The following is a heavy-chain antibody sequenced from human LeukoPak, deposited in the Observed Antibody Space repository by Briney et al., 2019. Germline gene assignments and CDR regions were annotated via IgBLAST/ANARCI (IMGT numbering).Heavy chain of an antibody. J-gene: IGHJ4*02. CDR1: GYTFTSYD. V-gene: IGHV1-8*01. CDR2: MNPNSGNT. CDR3: VVRLLAGFQGKGDFDY. Sequence: ASVKVSCKASGYTFTSYDINWVRQATGQGLEWMGWMNPNSGNTGYAQKFQGRVTMTRNTSISTAYMELSSLRSEDTAVYYCVVRLLAGFQGKGDFDYWGQGTLVTVSS. D-gene: IGHD3-10*01.